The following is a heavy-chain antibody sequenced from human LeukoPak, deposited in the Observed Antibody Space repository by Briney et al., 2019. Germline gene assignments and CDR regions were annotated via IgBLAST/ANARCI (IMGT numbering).Heavy chain of an antibody. CDR2: IYPSDSYT. Sequence: GESLKISCKGSGYSFTSYWISWVRQMPGKGLEWMGRIYPSDSYTNYSPSFQGHVTISADKSISTAYLQWSSLKASDTAMYYCARPQGYCSGGSCFYYYYGMDVWGQGTTVTVSS. CDR1: GYSFTSYW. D-gene: IGHD2-15*01. J-gene: IGHJ6*02. CDR3: ARPQGYCSGGSCFYYYYGMDV. V-gene: IGHV5-10-1*01.